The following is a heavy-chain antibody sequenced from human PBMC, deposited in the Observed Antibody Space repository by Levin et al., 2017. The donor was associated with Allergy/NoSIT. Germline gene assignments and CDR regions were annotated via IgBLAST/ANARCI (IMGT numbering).Heavy chain of an antibody. D-gene: IGHD2-8*02. CDR2: INPNSGGT. J-gene: IGHJ5*01. V-gene: IGHV1-2*02. Sequence: KPGESLKISCKASGYSFSDYYIHWVRQAPGQGLEWMGRINPNSGGTNYAQTFQGRVTMTRDTSTCSAYMELSRLTSDDTAVYYCARDKSYRDTGGSYDSWGQGTLVTVSS. CDR3: ARDKSYRDTGGSYDS. CDR1: GYSFSDYY.